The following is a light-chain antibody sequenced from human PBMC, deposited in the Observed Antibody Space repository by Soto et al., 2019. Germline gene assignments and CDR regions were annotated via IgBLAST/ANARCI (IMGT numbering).Light chain of an antibody. CDR2: TAS. J-gene: IGKJ1*01. CDR1: ESIRSY. CDR3: QQSYSIPRT. V-gene: IGKV1-39*01. Sequence: DIQMTQSPSSLSASVGDRVTITCRASESIRSYLNWYQQERGKAPKLLIYTASTLQSGVPSRFSGSRSGTDFTLTISSLQPEDSATYYCQQSYSIPRTFSQGTKVDIK.